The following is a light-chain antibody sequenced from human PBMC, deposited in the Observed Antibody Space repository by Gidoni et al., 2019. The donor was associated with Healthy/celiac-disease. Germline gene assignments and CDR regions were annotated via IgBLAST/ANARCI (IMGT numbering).Light chain of an antibody. Sequence: DIQMTQSPSSLSASVGDRVTITCRASQSISSYLNWYQQKPGKAPKLLIYAASSVQSGVPSRFSGSGSGTDFTLTISSLQPEDFATYSCQQSYSTPRTFGQGTKVEIK. CDR2: AAS. J-gene: IGKJ1*01. CDR3: QQSYSTPRT. CDR1: QSISSY. V-gene: IGKV1-39*01.